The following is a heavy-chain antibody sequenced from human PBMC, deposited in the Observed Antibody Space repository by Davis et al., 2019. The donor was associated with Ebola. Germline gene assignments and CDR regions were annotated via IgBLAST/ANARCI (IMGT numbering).Heavy chain of an antibody. CDR2: IIPIFGTA. V-gene: IGHV1-69*06. CDR1: GGTFSSYA. Sequence: SVKVSCKASGGTFSSYAISWVRQAPGQGLEWMGGIIPIFGTANYAQKFQGRVTITADKSTSTAYMELSSLRSEDTAVYYCARDEDEANWFDPWGQGTLVTVSS. CDR3: ARDEDEANWFDP. J-gene: IGHJ5*02.